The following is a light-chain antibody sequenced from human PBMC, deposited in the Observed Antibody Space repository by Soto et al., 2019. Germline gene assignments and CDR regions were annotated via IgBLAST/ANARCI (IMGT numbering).Light chain of an antibody. CDR1: SSDVGNYKY. J-gene: IGLJ1*01. Sequence: QSALTQPASVSGSPGQSITISCTGTSSDVGNYKYVSWYQQHPGKAPKLMIYEVSNRPSGVSNRFSGSKSGNTASLTISGLQAGDETDYYCFSYTSSGTYVFGNGTKVTVL. V-gene: IGLV2-14*01. CDR3: FSYTSSGTYV. CDR2: EVS.